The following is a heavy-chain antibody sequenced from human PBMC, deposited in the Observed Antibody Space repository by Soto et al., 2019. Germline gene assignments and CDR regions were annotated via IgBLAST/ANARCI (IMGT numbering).Heavy chain of an antibody. CDR2: IIPIFGTA. V-gene: IGHV1-69*13. J-gene: IGHJ5*02. Sequence: SVTVSCEASVGTFSSYAISWVRQAPGQGLEWMGGIIPIFGTANYAQKFQGRVTITADESTSTAYMELSSLRSEDTAVYYCARDLEEGAAAGLTYNWFDPWGQGTLVTVSS. CDR1: VGTFSSYA. CDR3: ARDLEEGAAAGLTYNWFDP. D-gene: IGHD6-13*01.